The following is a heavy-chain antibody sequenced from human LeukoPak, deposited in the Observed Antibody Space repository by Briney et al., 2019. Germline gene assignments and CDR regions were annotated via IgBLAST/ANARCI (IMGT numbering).Heavy chain of an antibody. V-gene: IGHV4-34*01. D-gene: IGHD6-19*01. Sequence: SETLSLTCAVYGGSFSGYYWSWIRQPPGKGLEWIGEINHSGSTNYNPPLKSRVTISVDTSKNQFSLKLSSVTAADTAVYYCARSKSVAGLIDYWGQGTLVTVSS. CDR2: INHSGST. CDR1: GGSFSGYY. J-gene: IGHJ4*02. CDR3: ARSKSVAGLIDY.